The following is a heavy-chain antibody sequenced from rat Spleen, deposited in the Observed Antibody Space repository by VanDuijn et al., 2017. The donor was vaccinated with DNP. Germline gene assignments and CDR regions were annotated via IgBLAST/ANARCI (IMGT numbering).Heavy chain of an antibody. Sequence: EVQLVESGENLVQPGRSLTLSCEASGFTFSNYDMAWVRQAPTKGLEWVALISPDGDRTYYRDSVRGRFTISRDYARSTLYLQMDSLRSEDTATYYCATSSYFGYDYGFAYWGQGTLVTVSS. V-gene: IGHV5S23*01. CDR2: ISPDGDRT. CDR1: GFTFSNYD. J-gene: IGHJ3*01. CDR3: ATSSYFGYDYGFAY. D-gene: IGHD1-7*01.